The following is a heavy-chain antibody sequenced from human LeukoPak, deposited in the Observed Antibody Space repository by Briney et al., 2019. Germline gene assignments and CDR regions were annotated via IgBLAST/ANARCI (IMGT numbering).Heavy chain of an antibody. Sequence: PSDTLSLTCAVSRHSISTSNYWAWFGQPPGKGLKGFGHIYYSGTIYYNPSLESRVTMSVDTSKNQFSLKLSSVSAVDTAVYYCTRKTTAGPTMAAFDIWGQGTMVTVSS. CDR2: IYYSGTI. CDR1: RHSISTSNY. CDR3: TRKTTAGPTMAAFDI. V-gene: IGHV4-28*05. D-gene: IGHD1-1*01. J-gene: IGHJ3*02.